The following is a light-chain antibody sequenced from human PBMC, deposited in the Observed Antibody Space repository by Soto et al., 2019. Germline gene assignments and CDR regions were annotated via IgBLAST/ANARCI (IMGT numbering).Light chain of an antibody. J-gene: IGKJ4*01. CDR3: QQYDHLPPT. CDR1: QDISNY. CDR2: DAS. Sequence: DIQMTQSPSSLSASVGDRVTSTCQASQDISNYLNWYQQKPGKAPKLLIYDASNLETGVPSRFSGSGSGTDVTFTISSLQPEDIATYYCQQYDHLPPTIGGGTKVEIK. V-gene: IGKV1-33*01.